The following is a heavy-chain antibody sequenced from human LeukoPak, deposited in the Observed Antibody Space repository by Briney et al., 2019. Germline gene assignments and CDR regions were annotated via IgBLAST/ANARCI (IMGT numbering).Heavy chain of an antibody. CDR2: VSSGSTTI. Sequence: PGGSLRLSCAASGLTVSSDYMTWVRQAPGKGLEWVSYVSSGSTTIYYADSVKGRFTISRDSAKNSLYLQMNSLRDDDTAVYYCARDQGTGYYFDYWGQGTLVTVSS. J-gene: IGHJ4*02. CDR1: GLTVSSDY. D-gene: IGHD3-10*01. V-gene: IGHV3-48*02. CDR3: ARDQGTGYYFDY.